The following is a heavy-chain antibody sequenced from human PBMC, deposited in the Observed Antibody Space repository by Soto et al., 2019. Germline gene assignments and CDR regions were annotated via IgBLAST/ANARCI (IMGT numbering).Heavy chain of an antibody. V-gene: IGHV1-18*01. J-gene: IGHJ6*02. CDR2: ISPYTGNT. D-gene: IGHD3-16*01. Sequence: QVQLVQSGDEVKKPGASVKVSCKASGYIFVNYGIAWVRQAPGQGLEWMGWISPYTGNTHSASKVQGRLTMTTDTSTSTAYMYLGSLTADDPAVYYCVTVDNYVTPTPQDVWGPGTTVTVSS. CDR3: VTVDNYVTPTPQDV. CDR1: GYIFVNYG.